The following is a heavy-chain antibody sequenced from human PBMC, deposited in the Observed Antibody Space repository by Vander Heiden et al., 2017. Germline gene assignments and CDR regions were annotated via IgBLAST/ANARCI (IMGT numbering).Heavy chain of an antibody. CDR2: IRSKANSYAT. CDR3: TRQVRDIYYYGMDV. V-gene: IGHV3-73*02. Sequence: EVQLVESGGGLVQPGGSLKLSCAASGFTFSGSAMDWVRQASGKGREWVGRIRSKANSYATAYAASVKGRFTISRDDSKNPAYLQMNSLKTEDTAVYYGTRQVRDIYYYGMDVWGQGTTGTVSS. CDR1: GFTFSGSA. J-gene: IGHJ6*02. D-gene: IGHD5-12*01.